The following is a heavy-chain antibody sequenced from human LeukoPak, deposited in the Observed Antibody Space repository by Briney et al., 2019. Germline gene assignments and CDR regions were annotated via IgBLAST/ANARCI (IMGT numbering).Heavy chain of an antibody. Sequence: SETLSLTCAVYGGSFSGYYWSWIRQPPGKGLEWIGEINHSGGTNYNPSLKSRVTISVDTSKNQFSLKLSSVTAADTAVYYCARGRDILTGSIDYWGQGTLVTVSS. CDR1: GGSFSGYY. D-gene: IGHD3-9*01. V-gene: IGHV4-34*01. CDR2: INHSGGT. CDR3: ARGRDILTGSIDY. J-gene: IGHJ4*02.